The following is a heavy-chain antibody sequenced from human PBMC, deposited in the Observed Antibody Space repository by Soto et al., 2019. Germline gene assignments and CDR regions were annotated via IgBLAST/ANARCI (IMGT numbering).Heavy chain of an antibody. CDR3: ARTDSSSWYCY. J-gene: IGHJ4*02. D-gene: IGHD6-13*01. CDR1: GGSFSGYY. V-gene: IGHV4-34*01. CDR2: INHSGST. Sequence: SETLSLTCAVYGGSFSGYYWSWIRQPPGKGLEWIGEINHSGSTNYNPSLKSRVTISVDTSKNQFSLKLSSVTAADTAVYYCARTDSSSWYCYWGQGTLVTVSS.